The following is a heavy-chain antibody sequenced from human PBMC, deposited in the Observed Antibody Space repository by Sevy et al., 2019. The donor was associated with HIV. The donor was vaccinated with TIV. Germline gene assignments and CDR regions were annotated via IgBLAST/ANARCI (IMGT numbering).Heavy chain of an antibody. J-gene: IGHJ4*02. CDR2: IKQDESEK. V-gene: IGHV3-7*01. CDR3: AKGNSGSFDY. CDR1: GFSFSTYW. D-gene: IGHD3-22*01. Sequence: GESLKISCAASGFSFSTYWMHWVRQAPGKGLEWVANIKQDESEKYYVASVKGRFTISRDNAKNSVYLEMNGLRPEDTAIYYCAKGNSGSFDYWGQGTLVTVSS.